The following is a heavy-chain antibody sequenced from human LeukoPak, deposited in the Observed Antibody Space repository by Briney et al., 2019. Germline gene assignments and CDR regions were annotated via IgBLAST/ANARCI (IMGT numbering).Heavy chain of an antibody. J-gene: IGHJ4*02. Sequence: TLSLTCTVSGGSISSSSYYWGWIRQPPGKALEWLALIYWDDDKRYSPSLKSRLTITKDTSKNQVVLTMTNMDPVDTATYYCAHYKAGGGCFDYWGQGTLVTVSS. CDR2: IYWDDDK. V-gene: IGHV2-5*02. CDR1: GGSISSSSYY. D-gene: IGHD6-19*01. CDR3: AHYKAGGGCFDY.